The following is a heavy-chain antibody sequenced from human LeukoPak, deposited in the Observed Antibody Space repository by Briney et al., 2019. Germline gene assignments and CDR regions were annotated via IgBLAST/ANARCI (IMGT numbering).Heavy chain of an antibody. CDR2: IKQDGSEK. J-gene: IGHJ5*02. D-gene: IGHD6-13*01. CDR1: GFTFSSYA. CDR3: ARDQQGNWFDP. Sequence: PGRSLRLSCAASGFTFSSYAMHWVRQAPGKGLEWVANIKQDGSEKYYVDSVKGRFTISRDNAKNSLYLQMNSLRAEDTAVYYCARDQQGNWFDPWGQGTLVTVSS. V-gene: IGHV3-7*01.